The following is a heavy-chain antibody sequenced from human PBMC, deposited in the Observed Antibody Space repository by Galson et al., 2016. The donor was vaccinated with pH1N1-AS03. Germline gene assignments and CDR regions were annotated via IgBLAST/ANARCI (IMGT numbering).Heavy chain of an antibody. D-gene: IGHD6-19*01. CDR1: GGPVSSYY. CDR2: IFHRGRT. Sequence: QVQLQESGPGLVKPSQTLSLTCTVSGGPVSSYYWSWIRQPPGTGLEWIGYIFHRGRTKSNPSLKSRVTISIDTSTNQFSLELSSVTAADTSIYYCARHGTTGWSRGEDALDIWGQGTVVTVSS. J-gene: IGHJ3*02. V-gene: IGHV4-59*08. CDR3: ARHGTTGWSRGEDALDI.